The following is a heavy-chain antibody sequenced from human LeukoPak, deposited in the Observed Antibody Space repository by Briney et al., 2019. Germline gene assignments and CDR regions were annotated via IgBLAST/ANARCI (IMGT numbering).Heavy chain of an antibody. CDR3: ARSPPQLLYGQHYFDY. V-gene: IGHV4-39*01. D-gene: IGHD2-2*02. Sequence: SETLSLTCTVSGGSISSSSYYWGWIRQPPGKGLEWIGSIYYSGSTYYNPSLKSRVTISVDTSKNQFSLKLSSVTAADTAVYYCARSPPQLLYGQHYFDYWGQGTLVTVSS. J-gene: IGHJ4*02. CDR1: GGSISSSSYY. CDR2: IYYSGST.